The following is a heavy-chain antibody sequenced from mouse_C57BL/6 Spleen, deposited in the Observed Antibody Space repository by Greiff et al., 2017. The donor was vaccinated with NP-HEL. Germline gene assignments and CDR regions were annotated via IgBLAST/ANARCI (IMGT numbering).Heavy chain of an antibody. CDR3: ASSYYGNSYGDLDY. V-gene: IGHV1-72*01. Sequence: VQLQQPGAELVKPGASVKLSCKASGYTFTSYWMHWVKQRPGRGLEWIGRIDPNGGGTKYNEKFKSKATLTVAKPSSTAYMQLSSLTSEDSAVSSFASSYYGNSYGDLDYWGQGTSVTVSS. D-gene: IGHD1-1*01. J-gene: IGHJ4*01. CDR2: IDPNGGGT. CDR1: GYTFTSYW.